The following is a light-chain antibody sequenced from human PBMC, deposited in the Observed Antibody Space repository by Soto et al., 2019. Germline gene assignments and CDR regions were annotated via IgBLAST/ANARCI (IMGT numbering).Light chain of an antibody. Sequence: QSALTQPASVSGSPGQSITISCTGTSSDVGAYDYVSWYQQHAGKAPKLIIYDVSNRPSGVSNRFSGSKSGNTASLTISGLQAEDEADYYCSSYTTSTTLSFGGGTQLTVL. CDR2: DVS. CDR1: SSDVGAYDY. CDR3: SSYTTSTTLS. V-gene: IGLV2-14*03. J-gene: IGLJ2*01.